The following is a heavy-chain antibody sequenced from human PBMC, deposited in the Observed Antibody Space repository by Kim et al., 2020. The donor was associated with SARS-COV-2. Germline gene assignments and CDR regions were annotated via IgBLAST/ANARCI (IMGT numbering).Heavy chain of an antibody. V-gene: IGHV3-30*01. CDR3: ARDGILGSDFWSGYYFDY. J-gene: IGHJ4*02. D-gene: IGHD3-3*01. Sequence: GRFTISRDNSKNTLYLQMNSLRAEDTAVYYCARDGILGSDFWSGYYFDYWGQGTLVTVSS.